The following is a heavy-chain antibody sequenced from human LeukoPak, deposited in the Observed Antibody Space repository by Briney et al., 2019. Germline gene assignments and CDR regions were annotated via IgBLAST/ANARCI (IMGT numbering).Heavy chain of an antibody. V-gene: IGHV4-34*01. Sequence: SETLSLTCAVYGGSFSGYYWSWIRQPPGKGLEWIGEINHSGSTNYNPSLKSRVTISVDTSKNQFSLKLSSVTAADTAVYYCARVIPPYYPRFGPWGQGTLVTVSS. CDR2: INHSGST. CDR3: ARVIPPYYPRFGP. CDR1: GGSFSGYY. D-gene: IGHD3-16*01. J-gene: IGHJ5*02.